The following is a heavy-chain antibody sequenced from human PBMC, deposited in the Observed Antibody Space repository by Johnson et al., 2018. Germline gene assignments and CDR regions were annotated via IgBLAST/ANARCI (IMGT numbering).Heavy chain of an antibody. CDR3: ARDHFCMSTNCYWDAFDM. CDR1: GYMFMSYH. V-gene: IGHV1-46*01. D-gene: IGHD2-2*01. CDR2: INPTGGRT. Sequence: QVRLVESGAEVRKPGASVKVYCKASGYMFMSYHMHWVRQAPGQGLEWMGIINPTGGRTSYAQKFQGRVTMTRDTYTTTVYMELSSLTFEDTAVYYCARDHFCMSTNCYWDAFDMWGLGTMVTVSS. J-gene: IGHJ3*02.